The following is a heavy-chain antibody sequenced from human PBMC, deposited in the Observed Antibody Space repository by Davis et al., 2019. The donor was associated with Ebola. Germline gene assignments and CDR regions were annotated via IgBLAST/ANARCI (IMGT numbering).Heavy chain of an antibody. CDR1: GYSFTSYW. V-gene: IGHV5-51*01. J-gene: IGHJ6*02. Sequence: GGSLRLSCKGSGYSFTSYWIGWVRQMPGKGLEWMGIIYPGDSDTRYSPSFQGQVTISADKSISTAYLQWSSLKASDTAMYYCARHVEAADFYYYYGMDVWGQGTTVTVSS. CDR2: IYPGDSDT. D-gene: IGHD6-13*01. CDR3: ARHVEAADFYYYYGMDV.